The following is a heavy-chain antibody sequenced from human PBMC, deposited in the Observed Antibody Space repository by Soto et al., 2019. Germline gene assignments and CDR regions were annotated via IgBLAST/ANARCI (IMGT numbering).Heavy chain of an antibody. D-gene: IGHD7-27*01. CDR1: GFILSDCA. CDR3: ARDLSWGSNWYYYMDV. J-gene: IGHJ6*03. V-gene: IGHV3-48*01. CDR2: ISSSSSVI. Sequence: EVQLVESGGGLVQPGGSLRLSCATSGFILSDCAMNWVRQAPGKGLEWVSYISSSSSVIDYADSVKGRFTVSRDNARNSLYLQMNILRSEDTAVYYCARDLSWGSNWYYYMDVWGKGTTVTVSS.